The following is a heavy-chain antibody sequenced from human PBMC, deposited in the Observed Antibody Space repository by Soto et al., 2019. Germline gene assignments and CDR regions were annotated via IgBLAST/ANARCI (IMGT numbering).Heavy chain of an antibody. Sequence: SETLSLTCTVSGASIITDGYYWTWIRQHPGKGLEWLGYIHYSGGATYSPSYNPSLQSRIAISVDISKSLFSLKLTSVTAADTAVYYCARVPTYYKDSIGYQPFHHWGQGTLVTVSS. V-gene: IGHV4-31*03. CDR3: ARVPTYYKDSIGYQPFHH. CDR1: GASIITDGYY. J-gene: IGHJ5*02. D-gene: IGHD3-22*01. CDR2: IHYSGGATYSP.